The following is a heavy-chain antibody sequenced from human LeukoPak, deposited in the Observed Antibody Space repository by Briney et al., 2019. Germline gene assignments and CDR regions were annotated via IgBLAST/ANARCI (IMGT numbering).Heavy chain of an antibody. D-gene: IGHD6-19*01. V-gene: IGHV1-2*02. CDR2: INPNSGGT. CDR3: ARVASDWSLDY. J-gene: IGHJ4*02. Sequence: ASVKVSCKASGYIFTGYYMHWVRQAPGQGLEWMGWINPNSGGTNYAQKFQGRVTMTRDTSISTAYMDLSRLRSDDTAVYYCARVASDWSLDYWGQGTLVTVSS. CDR1: GYIFTGYY.